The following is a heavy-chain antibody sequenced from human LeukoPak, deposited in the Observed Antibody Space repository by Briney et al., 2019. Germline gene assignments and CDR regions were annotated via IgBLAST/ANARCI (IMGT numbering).Heavy chain of an antibody. CDR1: GYTFTSYG. Sequence: ASVKVSCKASGYTFTSYGISWVRQAPGQGLEWMGWISAYNGNTNYAQKFQGRVTITTGESTSTAYMELSSLRSEDTAVYYCARTVVVPAANDVGADYYYYMDVWGKGTTVTVSS. J-gene: IGHJ6*03. CDR3: ARTVVVPAANDVGADYYYYMDV. CDR2: ISAYNGNT. D-gene: IGHD2-2*01. V-gene: IGHV1-18*01.